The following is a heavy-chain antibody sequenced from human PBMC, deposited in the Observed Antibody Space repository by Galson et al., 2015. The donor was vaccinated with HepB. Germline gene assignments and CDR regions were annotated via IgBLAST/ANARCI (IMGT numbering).Heavy chain of an antibody. CDR1: GYTFTGYG. D-gene: IGHD1-1*01. V-gene: IGHV1-18*04. CDR3: AGDRAAGLEPFDY. Sequence: SVKVSCKASGYTFTGYGISWVRQAPGQGLEWMGWISAYNGNTNYAQKLQGRVTMTTDTSTSTAYMELRSLRSDDTAVYYCAGDRAAGLEPFDYWGLGTLVTVSS. CDR2: ISAYNGNT. J-gene: IGHJ4*02.